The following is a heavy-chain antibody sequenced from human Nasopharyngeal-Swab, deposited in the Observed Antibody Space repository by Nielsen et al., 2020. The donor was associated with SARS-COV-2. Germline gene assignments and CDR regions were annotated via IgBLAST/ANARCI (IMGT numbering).Heavy chain of an antibody. Sequence: GESLKISCAASGFTFSSFWMHWVRQVPGEGLVWVSRIDTDGSVTNYADSVKGRFTISRDYAKNTLYLQMNSLRAEDTAVYYCGRDLGGYGGSWGQGALVIVSP. V-gene: IGHV3-74*01. CDR2: IDTDGSVT. D-gene: IGHD5-12*01. J-gene: IGHJ5*02. CDR3: GRDLGGYGGS. CDR1: GFTFSSFW.